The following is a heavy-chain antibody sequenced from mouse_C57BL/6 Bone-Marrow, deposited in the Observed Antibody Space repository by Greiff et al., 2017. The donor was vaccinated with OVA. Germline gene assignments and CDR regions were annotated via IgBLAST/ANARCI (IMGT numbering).Heavy chain of an antibody. CDR1: GYTFTDHT. J-gene: IGHJ2*01. CDR3: ARWGGNYAYYFDY. V-gene: IGHV1-78*01. D-gene: IGHD2-1*01. Sequence: VKLMESDAELVKPGASVKISCKVSGYTFTDHTIHWMKQRPEQGLEWIGYIYPRDGSTKYNEKFKGKATLTADKSSSTAYMQLNSLTSEDSAVYFCARWGGNYAYYFDYWGQGTTLTVSS. CDR2: IYPRDGST.